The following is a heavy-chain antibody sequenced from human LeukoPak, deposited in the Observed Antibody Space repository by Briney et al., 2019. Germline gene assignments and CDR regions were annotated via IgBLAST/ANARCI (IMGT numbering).Heavy chain of an antibody. D-gene: IGHD1-26*01. V-gene: IGHV4-59*01. J-gene: IGHJ3*02. CDR2: IYYSGST. CDR3: ARRYFSTIGSSYSGSYSDAFDI. CDR1: GGSISSYY. Sequence: SETLSLTCTVSGGSISSYYWSWIRQPPGKGLEWIGYIYYSGSTNYNPSLKSRVTISVDTSKNQFSLKLSSVTAADTAVYYCARRYFSTIGSSYSGSYSDAFDIWGQGTMVTVSS.